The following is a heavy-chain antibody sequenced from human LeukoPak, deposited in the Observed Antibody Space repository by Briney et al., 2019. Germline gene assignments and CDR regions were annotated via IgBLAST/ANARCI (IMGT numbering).Heavy chain of an antibody. CDR2: IYYSGST. CDR1: GGSISSGGYY. Sequence: SETLSLTCTVSGGSISSGGYYWSWIRQHPGKGLEWIGYIYYSGSTYYNPSLKSRVTISVDTSKNQFSLKLSSVTAAGTAVYYCARDATTAMVSYFDYWGQGTLVTVSS. D-gene: IGHD5-18*01. V-gene: IGHV4-31*03. CDR3: ARDATTAMVSYFDY. J-gene: IGHJ4*02.